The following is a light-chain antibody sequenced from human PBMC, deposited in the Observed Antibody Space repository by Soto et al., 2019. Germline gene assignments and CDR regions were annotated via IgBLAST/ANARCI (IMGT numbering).Light chain of an antibody. CDR1: KGISNY. CDR3: HKYNSAPRT. V-gene: IGKV1-27*01. Sequence: DIQMTQSPSSLSASVGDRVTITCRASKGISNYLAWYQQKPGKVPKLLIYAASTLQSGVPSRFSGSGSGTDFTLSISSLQPEDVATYYCHKYNSAPRTFGPGTKVDIK. J-gene: IGKJ3*01. CDR2: AAS.